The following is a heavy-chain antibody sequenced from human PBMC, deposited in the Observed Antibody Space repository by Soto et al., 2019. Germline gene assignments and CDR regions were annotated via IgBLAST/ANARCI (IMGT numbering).Heavy chain of an antibody. CDR2: MNPNSGNT. CDR3: ARSPRPSYDFWSGYYNYYGMDV. D-gene: IGHD3-3*01. Sequence: ASVKVSCKASGYTFTSYDINWVRQATGQGLEWMGWMNPNSGNTGYAQRFQGRVTMTRNTSISTAYMELSSLRSEDTAVYYCARSPRPSYDFWSGYYNYYGMDVWGQGTTVNVSS. J-gene: IGHJ6*02. CDR1: GYTFTSYD. V-gene: IGHV1-8*01.